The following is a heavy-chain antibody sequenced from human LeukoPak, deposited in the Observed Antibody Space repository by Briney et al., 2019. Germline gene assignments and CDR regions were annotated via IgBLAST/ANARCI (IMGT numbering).Heavy chain of an antibody. CDR1: GFTFSVSA. D-gene: IGHD2-2*02. J-gene: IGHJ4*02. Sequence: PGGSLRLSCAASGFTFSVSAMHWVRQASGKGLEWVGRIRSKANSYATAYAASVKGRFTISRDDSKNTAYLQMNSLKTEDTAVYYCTRLQLATDRVDCSSTSCYKDYWGQGTLVTVSS. V-gene: IGHV3-73*01. CDR3: TRLQLATDRVDCSSTSCYKDY. CDR2: IRSKANSYAT.